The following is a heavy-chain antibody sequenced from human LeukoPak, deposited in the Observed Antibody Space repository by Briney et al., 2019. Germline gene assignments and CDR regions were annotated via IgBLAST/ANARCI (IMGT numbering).Heavy chain of an antibody. CDR1: GYTFTSYG. Sequence: ASVKVSCKASGYTFTSYGISWVRQAPGQGLEWMGWISAYNGNTNYAQKLQGRVTMTTDTSTSTAYMELRSLRSDDTAVYNCARGSGDSSGYYYYYYGMDVWGQGTTVTVSS. CDR2: ISAYNGNT. V-gene: IGHV1-18*01. J-gene: IGHJ6*02. D-gene: IGHD3-22*01. CDR3: ARGSGDSSGYYYYYYGMDV.